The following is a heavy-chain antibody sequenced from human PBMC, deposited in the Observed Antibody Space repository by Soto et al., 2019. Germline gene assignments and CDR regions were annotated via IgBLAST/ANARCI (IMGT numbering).Heavy chain of an antibody. CDR1: GLSFSSYA. CDR2: IRRSGNST. V-gene: IGHV3-23*01. J-gene: IGHJ4*02. Sequence: EVQVLESGGGLAQPGRSLRLSCAVSGLSFSSYAMTWVRQSPGKGLEWVSSIRRSGNSTYSADSVRGRFTISRDNSKNTLYLQMTSLRAEDTAVYYCAKDAKILDWLPTSYYFDFWGQGTLVTVSS. CDR3: AKDAKILDWLPTSYYFDF. D-gene: IGHD3-9*01.